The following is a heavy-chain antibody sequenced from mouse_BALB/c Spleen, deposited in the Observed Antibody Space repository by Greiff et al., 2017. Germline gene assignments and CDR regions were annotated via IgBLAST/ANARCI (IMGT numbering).Heavy chain of an antibody. D-gene: IGHD2-1*01. CDR1: GYTFTSYW. V-gene: IGHV1S81*02. J-gene: IGHJ3*01. CDR2: INPSNGRT. CDR3: ARSDYGNLFAY. Sequence: QVQLQQPGAELVKPGASVKLSCKASGYTFTSYWMHWVKQRPGQGLEWIGEINPSNGRTNYNEKFKSKATLTVDKSSSTAYMQLSSLTSEDSAVYYCARSDYGNLFAYWGQGTLVTVSA.